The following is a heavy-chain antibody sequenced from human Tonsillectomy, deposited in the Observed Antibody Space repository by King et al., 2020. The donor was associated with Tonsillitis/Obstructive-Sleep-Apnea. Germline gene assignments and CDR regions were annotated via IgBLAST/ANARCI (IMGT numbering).Heavy chain of an antibody. CDR3: ARDTPIDRVIDC. J-gene: IGHJ4*02. Sequence: VKLVESGAEVKMPGASVRVSCKASGYRFTTSYVHWVRQAPGQGLDWLGIINPSDGITTYAQKFQGRVSMTRDTSTSTVYMELSRLRSDDTAVYYCARDTPIDRVIDCWGQGTLVTVSS. V-gene: IGHV1-46*01. CDR1: GYRFTTSY. CDR2: INPSDGIT.